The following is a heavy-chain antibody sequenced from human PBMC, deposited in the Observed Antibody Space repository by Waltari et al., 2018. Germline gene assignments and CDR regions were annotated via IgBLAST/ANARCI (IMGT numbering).Heavy chain of an antibody. CDR1: GGTFSSYA. D-gene: IGHD6-6*01. J-gene: IGHJ6*02. CDR2: ISPIFGTA. Sequence: QVQLVHSGAEVKMPGSSVKVSCKASGGTFSSYAISWVRQAPGQGREWMGRISPIFGTANYGPKCQGRVTITADKSTSTADMELSSLRSEDTAVYYWAISSSSRMGYYYDGMDVWCQGTTVTVS. V-gene: IGHV1-69*14. CDR3: AISSSSRMGYYYDGMDV.